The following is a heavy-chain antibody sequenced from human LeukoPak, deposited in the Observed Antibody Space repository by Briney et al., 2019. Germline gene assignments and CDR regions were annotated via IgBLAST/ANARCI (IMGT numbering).Heavy chain of an antibody. CDR1: GGSFNGYY. Sequence: SETLSLTGAVYGGSFNGYYWSWIRQSPGKGLEWIGEGDHRGRTKYNPTLKGRVTISADSSKNQFSLKLNSVTAADTAVYYCAKNGQSGFSFDPWGQGTQVTVSS. CDR2: GDHRGRT. J-gene: IGHJ5*02. V-gene: IGHV4-34*01. CDR3: AKNGQSGFSFDP. D-gene: IGHD1-26*01.